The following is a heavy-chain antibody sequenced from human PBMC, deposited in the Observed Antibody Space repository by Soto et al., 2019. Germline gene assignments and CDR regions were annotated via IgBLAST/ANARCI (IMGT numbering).Heavy chain of an antibody. CDR2: IYYSGST. CDR1: GGSISSNYYY. Sequence: SETLSLTCTVSGGSISSNYYYWGWIRQPPGKGLEWIGSIYYSGSTYYNPSLKSRVTISVDTSKNQFSLKLSSVTAADTAVYYCARHYNSGTYPLDHWDHGTLVTVSS. D-gene: IGHD3-10*01. V-gene: IGHV4-39*01. J-gene: IGHJ1*01. CDR3: ARHYNSGTYPLDH.